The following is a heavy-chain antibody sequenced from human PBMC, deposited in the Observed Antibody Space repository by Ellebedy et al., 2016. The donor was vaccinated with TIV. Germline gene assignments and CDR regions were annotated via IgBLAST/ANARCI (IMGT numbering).Heavy chain of an antibody. V-gene: IGHV3-23*01. CDR3: GKYDSSGYYYAQRVY. Sequence: GGSLRLSCAASGFTFSNFAMTWIRQAPGKGLEWVSGISSSGGSTFYTDSVKGRFTISRDNSKNTVYLQMSSLRAEDTAVYYRGKYDSSGYYYAQRVYWGQGSLVTVSS. CDR2: ISSSGGST. CDR1: GFTFSNFA. D-gene: IGHD3-22*01. J-gene: IGHJ4*02.